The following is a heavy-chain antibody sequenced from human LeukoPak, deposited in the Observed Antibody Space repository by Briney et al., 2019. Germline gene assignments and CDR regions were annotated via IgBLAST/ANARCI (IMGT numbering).Heavy chain of an antibody. J-gene: IGHJ6*03. CDR3: ARDKTGIAAAGGYYYYYMDV. CDR1: GFTVSSNY. Sequence: GGSLRLSCAASGFTVSSNYMSWVRQAPGKGLEWVSSISSSSSYIYYADSVKGRFTISRDNAKNSLYLQMNSLRAEDTAVYYCARDKTGIAAAGGYYYYYMDVWGKGTTVTVSS. D-gene: IGHD6-13*01. CDR2: ISSSSSYI. V-gene: IGHV3-21*01.